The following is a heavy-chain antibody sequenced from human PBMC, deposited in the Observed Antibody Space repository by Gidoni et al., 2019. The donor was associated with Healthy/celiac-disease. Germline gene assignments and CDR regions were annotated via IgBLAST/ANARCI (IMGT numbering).Heavy chain of an antibody. CDR3: ARGRTPRITMVRGVITAPFDY. J-gene: IGHJ4*02. Sequence: QVQLVQSGAEVKKPGSSVKVSCKASGGTFSSYAISWVRQAPGQGLEWRGGIIPIFGTANYAQKFQGRVTITADESTSTAYMELSSLRSEDTAVYYWARGRTPRITMVRGVITAPFDYWGQGTLVTVSS. D-gene: IGHD3-10*01. CDR2: IIPIFGTA. CDR1: GGTFSSYA. V-gene: IGHV1-69*01.